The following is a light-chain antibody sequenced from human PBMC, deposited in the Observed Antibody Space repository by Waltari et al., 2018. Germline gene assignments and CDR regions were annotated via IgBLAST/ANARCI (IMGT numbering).Light chain of an antibody. Sequence: EIVMTQSPATLSVSPGERATLACRASQSVRNNLVWYQQKPGQAPRLLIYGASTRVTGIPARFSGSGSGTEFTLTISSLESEDFAVYYCQQRSSWPLTFGGGTKVQIK. CDR1: QSVRNN. CDR3: QQRSSWPLT. V-gene: IGKV3-15*01. J-gene: IGKJ4*01. CDR2: GAS.